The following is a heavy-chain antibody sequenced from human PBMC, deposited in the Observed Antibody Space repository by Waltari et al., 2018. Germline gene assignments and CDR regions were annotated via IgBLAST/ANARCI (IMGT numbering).Heavy chain of an antibody. CDR2: LRNTGAT. CDR3: ARLPTKYYDSLGWGFFDQ. Sequence: HVQLQESGPGLVKPSETLSLTCSVSGDFPRTAHWTWIRQAPGKGLEWIAYLRNTGATKCTPSLESRVTVSAVTSKKQFSLRLTSVTAADTAVYYCARLPTKYYDSLGWGFFDQWGQGILVTVSS. J-gene: IGHJ4*02. D-gene: IGHD3-22*01. V-gene: IGHV4-59*08. CDR1: GDFPRTAH.